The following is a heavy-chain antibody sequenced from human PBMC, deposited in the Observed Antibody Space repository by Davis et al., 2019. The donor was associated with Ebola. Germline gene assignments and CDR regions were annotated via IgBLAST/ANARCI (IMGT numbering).Heavy chain of an antibody. D-gene: IGHD3-10*01. V-gene: IGHV1-18*01. CDR3: ARGGDGMDV. Sequence: ASVKVSCKASGYTFTSYGISWVRQAPGQGLEWMGWISAYNGNTNYAQKLQGRVTMTRNTSISTVYMELSSLRTEDTAVYYCARGGDGMDVWGQGTTVTVSS. CDR1: GYTFTSYG. CDR2: ISAYNGNT. J-gene: IGHJ6*02.